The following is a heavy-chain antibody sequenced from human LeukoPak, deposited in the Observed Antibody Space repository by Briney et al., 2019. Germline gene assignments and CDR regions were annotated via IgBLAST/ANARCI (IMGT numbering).Heavy chain of an antibody. D-gene: IGHD3-22*01. CDR2: VTGSDART. CDR3: AKGPQLGSGYHPDY. J-gene: IGHJ4*02. V-gene: IGHV3-23*01. Sequence: GGSLRLSCAASRFTFSSAAMTWVRQAPGKGLEWFSTVTGSDARTYYADSVKGRFTISRDYSRNTLHLQMNSLRVEDTAMYYCAKGPQLGSGYHPDYWGQGSLVTVSS. CDR1: RFTFSSAA.